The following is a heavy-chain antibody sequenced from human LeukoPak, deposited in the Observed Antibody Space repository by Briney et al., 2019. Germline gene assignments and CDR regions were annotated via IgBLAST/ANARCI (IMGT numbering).Heavy chain of an antibody. CDR1: GGSISSYY. D-gene: IGHD2-21*02. J-gene: IGHJ4*02. V-gene: IGHV4-39*07. CDR2: IYYSGST. Sequence: SETLSLTCTVSGGSISSYYWVWIRQPPGKGLEWIGSIYYSGSTYYNPSVKSRVTISIDTSKNQFSLKLSSVTAADTAVYYCARVPYCGGDCYYFDYWGQGTLVTVSS. CDR3: ARVPYCGGDCYYFDY.